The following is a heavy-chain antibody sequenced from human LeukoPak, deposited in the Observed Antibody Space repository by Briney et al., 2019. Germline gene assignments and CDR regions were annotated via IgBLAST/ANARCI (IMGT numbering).Heavy chain of an antibody. Sequence: GGSLTLSCAASGFTVSSNYMSWVRQAPGKGLEWVSVIYSGGSTYYADSVKGRFTISRDNSKNTLYLQMNSLRAEDTAVYYCARVDTAMVTDYYYYMDVWGKGTTVTVSS. CDR1: GFTVSSNY. CDR2: IYSGGST. J-gene: IGHJ6*03. D-gene: IGHD5-18*01. V-gene: IGHV3-53*01. CDR3: ARVDTAMVTDYYYYMDV.